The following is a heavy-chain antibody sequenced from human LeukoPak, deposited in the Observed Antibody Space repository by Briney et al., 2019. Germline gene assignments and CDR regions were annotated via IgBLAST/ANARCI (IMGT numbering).Heavy chain of an antibody. CDR3: ARDQESGWFDP. CDR2: ISYSGST. CDR1: GVSISTYY. Sequence: PSETLSLTCTVSGVSISTYYWSWIRQPPGKGLEWIGYISYSGSTNYNPSLKSRVTMSLDTSKNQFSLKLSSVTAADTAVYYCARDQESGWFDPWGQGTLVTVSS. D-gene: IGHD3-10*01. J-gene: IGHJ5*02. V-gene: IGHV4-59*12.